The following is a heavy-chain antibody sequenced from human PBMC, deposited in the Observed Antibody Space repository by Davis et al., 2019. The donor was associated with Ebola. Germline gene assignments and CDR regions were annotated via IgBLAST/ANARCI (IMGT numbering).Heavy chain of an antibody. CDR1: GFTFSSYS. CDR3: ARATSGWSAWEY. CDR2: ISISSSYI. V-gene: IGHV3-21*01. Sequence: GESLKISCAASGFTFSSYSMNWVRQAPGKGLEWVSSISISSSYIYYADSVKGRFTTSRDNAKNTLYLQMNSLRADDTAVYYCARATSGWSAWEYWGQGTLVTVAS. J-gene: IGHJ4*02. D-gene: IGHD6-19*01.